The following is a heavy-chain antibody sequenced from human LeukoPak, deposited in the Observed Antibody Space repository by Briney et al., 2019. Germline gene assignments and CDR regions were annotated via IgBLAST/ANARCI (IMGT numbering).Heavy chain of an antibody. D-gene: IGHD1-14*01. CDR1: GFTFSSFA. CDR2: ISGSGGST. V-gene: IGHV3-23*01. CDR3: TKVPGTTSPNY. Sequence: GGSLRLSCAASGFTFSSFAISWVRQAPGKGLEWVSAISGSGGSTYYADSVKGRFTISRDNSKNTLYLQMNSLRAEDTAVYYCTKVPGTTSPNYWGQGTLVTVSS. J-gene: IGHJ4*02.